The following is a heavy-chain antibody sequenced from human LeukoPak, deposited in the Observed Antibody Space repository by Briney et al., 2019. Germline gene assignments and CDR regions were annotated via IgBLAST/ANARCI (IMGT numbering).Heavy chain of an antibody. CDR1: GGSISSGDYY. V-gene: IGHV4-30-4*08. Sequence: SQTLSLTCTVSGGSISSGDYYWSWIRQPPGKGLEWIGYIYYSGSTYYNPSLKSRVTISVDTSKNQFSLKLSSVTAADTAVYYCARDVRGVTPLYYYYYYMDVWGKGTTVTVSS. CDR3: ARDVRGVTPLYYYYYYMDV. D-gene: IGHD3-10*01. CDR2: IYYSGST. J-gene: IGHJ6*03.